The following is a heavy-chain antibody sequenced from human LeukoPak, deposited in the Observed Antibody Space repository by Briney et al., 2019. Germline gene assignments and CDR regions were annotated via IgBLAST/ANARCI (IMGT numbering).Heavy chain of an antibody. CDR2: ISGGGVAI. Sequence: GGSLRLSCAASVFTFSNHAMSWVRQAPGKGLQWVSAISGGGVAIYYADSVKGRFTISRDNSKNTLYLQMNCLRAEDTAVYYCAKDGFDYYDSSGYYYFNYWGQGTLVTVSS. J-gene: IGHJ4*02. D-gene: IGHD3-22*01. CDR1: VFTFSNHA. V-gene: IGHV3-23*01. CDR3: AKDGFDYYDSSGYYYFNY.